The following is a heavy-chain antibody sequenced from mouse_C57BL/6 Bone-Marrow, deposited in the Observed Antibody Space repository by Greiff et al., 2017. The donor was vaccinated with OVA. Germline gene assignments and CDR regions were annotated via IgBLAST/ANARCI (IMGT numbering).Heavy chain of an antibody. J-gene: IGHJ3*01. CDR1: GYTFNDYN. D-gene: IGHD1-1*02. Sequence: EVLLQQSGPELVKPGASVKIPCKASGYTFNDYNMDWVKQSHGKSLEWIGDINPNNGGTIYNQKFKGKATLTVDKSSSTAYMELRSLTSEDTAVYYCARGGGTYWGQGTLVTVSA. V-gene: IGHV1-18*01. CDR3: ARGGGTY. CDR2: INPNNGGT.